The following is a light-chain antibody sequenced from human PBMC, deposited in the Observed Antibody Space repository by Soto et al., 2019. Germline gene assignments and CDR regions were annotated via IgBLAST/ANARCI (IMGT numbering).Light chain of an antibody. Sequence: DIQMTQSPSSLSASVGDRVTITCRASQSISSYLNWYQQKPGKAPTLLIYAASSLQSGVPSRFSGSGSGTDFTLTISSLQPEDFATYYCQQSYSTLPWTFGQGTKVEIK. V-gene: IGKV1-39*01. J-gene: IGKJ1*01. CDR3: QQSYSTLPWT. CDR2: AAS. CDR1: QSISSY.